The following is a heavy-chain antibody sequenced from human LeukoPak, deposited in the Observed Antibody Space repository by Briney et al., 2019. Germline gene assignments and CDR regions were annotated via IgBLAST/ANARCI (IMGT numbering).Heavy chain of an antibody. V-gene: IGHV3-11*05. D-gene: IGHD4-17*01. J-gene: IGHJ4*02. CDR3: ARDYDYGDYPGY. CDR1: GFTFSDYY. CDR2: IGTSSSYT. Sequence: PGGSLRLSCAASGFTFSDYYMSWIRQAPGKGLEWVSYIGTSSSYTNYADSVKGRFTISRDNAKNSLYLQMNSLRAEDTALYYCARDYDYGDYPGYWGQGTLVTVSS.